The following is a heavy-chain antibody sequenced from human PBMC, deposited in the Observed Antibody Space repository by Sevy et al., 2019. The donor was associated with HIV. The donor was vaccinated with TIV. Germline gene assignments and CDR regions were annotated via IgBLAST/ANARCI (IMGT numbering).Heavy chain of an antibody. CDR1: GFTFSSYS. CDR2: ISSSSIYI. J-gene: IGHJ4*02. Sequence: QGGSLRLSCAASGFTFSSYSMNWVRQAPGKGLEWVSSISSSSIYIYYADSVKGRFTISRDNAKNSLYLQMNSLRAEDTAVYYCARDPGFYCSGGSCYPRYYFDYWGQGTLVTVSS. CDR3: ARDPGFYCSGGSCYPRYYFDY. V-gene: IGHV3-21*01. D-gene: IGHD2-15*01.